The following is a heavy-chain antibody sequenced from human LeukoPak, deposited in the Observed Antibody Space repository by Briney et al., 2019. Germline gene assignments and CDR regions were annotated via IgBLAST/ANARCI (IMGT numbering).Heavy chain of an antibody. V-gene: IGHV3-20*03. CDR3: ARAQTYGDYRFLLDY. Sequence: ADSVKGRFTISRDNAKNSLYLQMNSLRAEDTALYYCARAQTYGDYRFLLDYWGQGTLVTVSS. D-gene: IGHD4-17*01. J-gene: IGHJ4*02.